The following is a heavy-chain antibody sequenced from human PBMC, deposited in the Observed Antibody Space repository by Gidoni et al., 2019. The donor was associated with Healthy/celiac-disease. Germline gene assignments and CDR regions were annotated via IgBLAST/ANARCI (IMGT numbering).Heavy chain of an antibody. Sequence: QVQLVQSGGGLVKPGGSLRLFCSASGFTFSDYYMSWIRQAPGKGLEWVSYSRSSSSYTNYADSVKGRFTSSRDNAKNSRYLQRNSRRAEDTAVYYCAGEGKRYCTGGVGYTHYWGQGTLVTVSS. CDR2: SRSSSSYT. J-gene: IGHJ4*02. V-gene: IGHV3-11*06. CDR1: GFTFSDYY. CDR3: AGEGKRYCTGGVGYTHY. D-gene: IGHD2-8*02.